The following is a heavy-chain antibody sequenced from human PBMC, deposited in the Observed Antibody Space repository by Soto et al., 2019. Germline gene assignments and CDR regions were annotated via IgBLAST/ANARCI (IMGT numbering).Heavy chain of an antibody. V-gene: IGHV1-46*03. CDR2: INPSGGST. D-gene: IGHD3-10*01. CDR3: ARVEMGTGGLNY. J-gene: IGHJ4*02. CDR1: GYTFTSYY. Sequence: QVQLVQSGAEVKKPGASVKVSCKASGYTFTSYYMHWVRQAPGQGLEWMGIINPSGGSTSYAQKFQGRVTMTRDTSTSTVYMELSSLRSEDTAVYSCARVEMGTGGLNYWGQGTLVTVSS.